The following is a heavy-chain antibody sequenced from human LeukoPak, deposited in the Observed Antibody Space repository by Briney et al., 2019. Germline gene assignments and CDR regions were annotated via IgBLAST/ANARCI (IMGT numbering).Heavy chain of an antibody. J-gene: IGHJ4*02. CDR1: GGTFSSYA. V-gene: IGHV1-69*05. CDR2: IIPIFGTA. D-gene: IGHD6-6*01. CDR3: ARVTIAARSDYYFDY. Sequence: SVKVSCKASGGTFSSYAISWVRQAPGQGLEWMEGIIPIFGTANYAQKFQGRVTITTDESTSTAYMELSSLRSEDTAVYYCARVTIAARSDYYFDYWGQGTLVTVSS.